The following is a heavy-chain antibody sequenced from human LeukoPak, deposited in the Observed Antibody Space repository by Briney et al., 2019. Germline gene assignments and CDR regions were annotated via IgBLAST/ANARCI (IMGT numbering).Heavy chain of an antibody. CDR1: GDSISSSSSY. CDR2: IYYSGST. J-gene: IGHJ5*02. V-gene: IGHV4-39*01. Sequence: SETLSLTCTVSGDSISSSSSYWGWIRQPPGEGLEWIGSIYYSGSTYYNTSLKSRVTISVDTSKNQFSLRLNSVTAADTAVYYCARRGLRYFDWLFPLNCFDPGGQETLVTVSS. D-gene: IGHD3-9*01. CDR3: ARRGLRYFDWLFPLNCFDP.